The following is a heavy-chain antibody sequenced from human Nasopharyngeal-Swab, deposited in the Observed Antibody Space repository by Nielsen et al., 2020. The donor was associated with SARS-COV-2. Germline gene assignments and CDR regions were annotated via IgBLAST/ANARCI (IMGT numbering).Heavy chain of an antibody. V-gene: IGHV1-2*02. CDR1: GYTFIDHY. D-gene: IGHD3-16*01. CDR2: INPNNGGT. CDR3: AREGADL. Sequence: ASVKVSCKASGYTFIDHYMHWVRQAPGQALEWMGWINPNNGGTNYAQRFQGRVTMTWDTSISAAYMEVTRLTSDDTAMYYCAREGADLWGQGTLVTVSS. J-gene: IGHJ4*02.